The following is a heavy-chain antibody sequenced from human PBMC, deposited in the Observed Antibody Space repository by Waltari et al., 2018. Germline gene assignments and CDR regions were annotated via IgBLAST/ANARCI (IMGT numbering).Heavy chain of an antibody. CDR3: ARQDCSGGSCYSNWFDP. J-gene: IGHJ5*02. V-gene: IGHV4-39*01. Sequence: QLQLQESGPGLVKPSETLSLTCTVSGGSISSSSYYWGWIRQPPGKGLEWIGSIYYSGNTYYNPSLKSRVTISVDTAKNQFSLKLSSVTAADTAVYYCARQDCSGGSCYSNWFDPWGQGTLVTVSS. CDR2: IYYSGNT. CDR1: GGSISSSSYY. D-gene: IGHD2-15*01.